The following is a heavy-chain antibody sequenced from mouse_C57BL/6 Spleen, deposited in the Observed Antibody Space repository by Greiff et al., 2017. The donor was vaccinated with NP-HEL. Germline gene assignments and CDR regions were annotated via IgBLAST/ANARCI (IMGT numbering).Heavy chain of an antibody. J-gene: IGHJ4*01. CDR3: ARDLYGSSWGNAMDY. Sequence: VMLVESGPELVKPGASVKISCKASGYAFSSSWMNWVKQRPGKGLEWIGRIYPGDGDTNYNGKFKGKATLTADESSSTAYMQLSSLTSEDSAVYFCARDLYGSSWGNAMDYWGQGTSVTVSS. CDR2: IYPGDGDT. D-gene: IGHD1-1*01. CDR1: GYAFSSSW. V-gene: IGHV1-82*01.